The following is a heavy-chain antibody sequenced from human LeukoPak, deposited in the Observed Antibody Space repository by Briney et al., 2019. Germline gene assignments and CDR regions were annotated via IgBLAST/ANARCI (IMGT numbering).Heavy chain of an antibody. CDR3: ARRGSSGWTFDF. Sequence: ASVKVSCKASGYAFTTYSMQWVRQAPGQGLEYMGIINPNVGTTNYAEKFQGRVTMSRDTSTSTVYMELSSLRSEDTAVYYCARRGSSGWTFDFWGQGTLVTVSS. J-gene: IGHJ4*02. CDR1: GYAFTTYS. CDR2: INPNVGTT. V-gene: IGHV1-46*01. D-gene: IGHD6-19*01.